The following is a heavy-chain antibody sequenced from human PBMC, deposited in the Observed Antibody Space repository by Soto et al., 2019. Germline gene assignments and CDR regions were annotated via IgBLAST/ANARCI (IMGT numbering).Heavy chain of an antibody. Sequence: PGGSLRLSCAGSGFTFNNCWMHWVRQAPGKGLVWVARINTDGSVTSHADSVKGRFTISRDNAKSTLYLQMNSLRAEDSARYYCARQTGLGATNYWGRGTLVTVSS. D-gene: IGHD1-26*01. J-gene: IGHJ4*02. CDR3: ARQTGLGATNY. V-gene: IGHV3-74*01. CDR2: INTDGSVT. CDR1: GFTFNNCW.